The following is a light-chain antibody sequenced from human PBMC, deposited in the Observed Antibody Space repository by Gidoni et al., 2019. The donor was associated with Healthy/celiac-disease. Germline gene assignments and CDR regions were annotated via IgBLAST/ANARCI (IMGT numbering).Light chain of an antibody. CDR1: QSLLHSNGYNY. Sequence: DIVMTQSPLSLPVTPGEPASISCRSSQSLLHSNGYNYLDWYLQKQGQSPQLLIYLGSNRASGVPDRFSGSGSGTDFTLKISRVEAEDVGVYYCMQALQTPVTFXGXTKVEIK. J-gene: IGKJ4*01. CDR3: MQALQTPVT. CDR2: LGS. V-gene: IGKV2-28*01.